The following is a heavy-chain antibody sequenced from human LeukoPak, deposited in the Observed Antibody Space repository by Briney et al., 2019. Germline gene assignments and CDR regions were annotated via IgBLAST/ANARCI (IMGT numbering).Heavy chain of an antibody. J-gene: IGHJ4*02. D-gene: IGHD2-2*01. CDR3: ARGYCSSISCYVDY. CDR1: GFIFSNYA. Sequence: GSLRLSCAASGFIFSNYAIHWVRQAPGKGLEWVAVMSYDGSNKYYADSVKGRFTISRDISKNTLYLQMNSLRAEDTAVYYCARGYCSSISCYVDYWGQGTLVTVSS. CDR2: MSYDGSNK. V-gene: IGHV3-30*04.